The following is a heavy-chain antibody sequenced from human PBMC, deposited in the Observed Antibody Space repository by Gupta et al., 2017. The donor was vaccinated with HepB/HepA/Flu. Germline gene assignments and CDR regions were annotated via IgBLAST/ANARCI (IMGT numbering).Heavy chain of an antibody. Sequence: EVQLVSSGRGLVQPGRSLKLSCAASRFPFDDYAMHWVRQAPGKGLEWVSGISWNSGSIGYADSVKGRFTISRDNAKNYLYLQMNSLRGEETALYYCEKALGERLVPYFDYWGQGTLVSVS. CDR1: RFPFDDYA. CDR3: EKALGERLVPYFDY. D-gene: IGHD6-13*01. V-gene: IGHV3-9*01. J-gene: IGHJ4*02. CDR2: ISWNSGSI.